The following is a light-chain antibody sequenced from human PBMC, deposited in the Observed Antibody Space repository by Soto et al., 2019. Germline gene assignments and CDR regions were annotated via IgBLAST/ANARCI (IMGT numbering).Light chain of an antibody. CDR1: QSLLHSNGYNY. CDR3: MQHRQSWT. Sequence: DIVMTQSPLSLPVTPGEPASISCRSSQSLLHSNGYNYLDWYLQKPGQSPQLLIYLGSNRASGVPGRFSGSGSGTDFTLKISRVEAEDVGVYYCMQHRQSWTFGQGTKVEIK. J-gene: IGKJ1*01. V-gene: IGKV2-28*01. CDR2: LGS.